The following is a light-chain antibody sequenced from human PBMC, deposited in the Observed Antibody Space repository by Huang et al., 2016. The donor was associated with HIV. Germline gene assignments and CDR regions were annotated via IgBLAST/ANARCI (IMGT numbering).Light chain of an antibody. J-gene: IGKJ2*01. CDR2: DAS. CDR3: QESHSTPYT. Sequence: DIQMTQSPSTLSASVGDRVTITCRASQSIDSYLAWYQQKPGKAPKLLIYDASSLDSGVSSRFSGSGSGTEFTLTISSLQPDNFGTYYCQESHSTPYTFGQGTKVEIK. CDR1: QSIDSY. V-gene: IGKV1-5*01.